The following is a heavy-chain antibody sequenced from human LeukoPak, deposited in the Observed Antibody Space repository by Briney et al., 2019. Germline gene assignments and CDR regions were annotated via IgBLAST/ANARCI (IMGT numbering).Heavy chain of an antibody. J-gene: IGHJ5*02. CDR3: ARALPYCSSTSCYARWFDP. D-gene: IGHD2-2*01. Sequence: SETLSLTCTVSGGSINSYYWNWIRRPPGKGLEWIGYIYYNGNTNYSPSLKSRVTMSVDTPKNLFSLKVSSVTAADTAVYYCARALPYCSSTSCYARWFDPWGQGTLVTVSS. CDR1: GGSINSYY. V-gene: IGHV4-59*01. CDR2: IYYNGNT.